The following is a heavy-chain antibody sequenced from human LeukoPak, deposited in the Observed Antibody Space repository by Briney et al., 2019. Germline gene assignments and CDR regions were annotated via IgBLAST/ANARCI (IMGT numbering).Heavy chain of an antibody. J-gene: IGHJ3*02. D-gene: IGHD2-15*01. Sequence: GGSLRLSCAASGFTFSSYWMHWVRQAPGKGLVWVSRINSDGSSTSYADSVKGRFTISRDNAKNTLYLQMNSLRAEDTAVYYCARDGYIYCSGGSCYEGAFDIWGQGTMVTVSS. CDR2: INSDGSST. CDR1: GFTFSSYW. CDR3: ARDGYIYCSGGSCYEGAFDI. V-gene: IGHV3-74*01.